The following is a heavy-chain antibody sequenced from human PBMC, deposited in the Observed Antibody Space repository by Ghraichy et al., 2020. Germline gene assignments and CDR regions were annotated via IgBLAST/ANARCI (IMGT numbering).Heavy chain of an antibody. CDR2: ISSSSSYI. D-gene: IGHD3-3*01. CDR3: ARNRGHYDFWSGPNGMDV. J-gene: IGHJ6*02. V-gene: IGHV3-21*01. Sequence: GGSLRLSCAASGFTFSSYSMNWVRQAPGKGLEWVSSISSSSSYIYYADSVKGRFTISRDNAKNSLYLQMNSLRAEDTAVYYCARNRGHYDFWSGPNGMDVWGQGTTVTVSS. CDR1: GFTFSSYS.